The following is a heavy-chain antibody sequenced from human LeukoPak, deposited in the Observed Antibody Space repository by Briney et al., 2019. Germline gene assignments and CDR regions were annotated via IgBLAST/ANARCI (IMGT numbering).Heavy chain of an antibody. J-gene: IGHJ4*02. CDR2: IYYSGST. Sequence: SVTLSLTRTVSVGSISSCYWSWMRQPPGKGLEWVGYIYYSGSTNYNPPLKSQVTISVDTSKNQFSLKLSSVAAADTAVYYCARFRWGVLQPDFFDYWGQGTLVTVSS. CDR1: VGSISSCY. D-gene: IGHD3-16*01. CDR3: ARFRWGVLQPDFFDY. V-gene: IGHV4-59*01.